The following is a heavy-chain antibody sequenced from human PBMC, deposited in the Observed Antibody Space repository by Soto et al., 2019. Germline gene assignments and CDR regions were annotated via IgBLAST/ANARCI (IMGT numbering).Heavy chain of an antibody. D-gene: IGHD5-12*01. V-gene: IGHV3-23*01. Sequence: GGSLRLSCAASGFIFTNYAMNWVRQAPGKGLEWVSVIGGRGNSAYYADSVQGRFTISRDNSKNTLSLQMSSLTADDTAIYYCVREGRGSFDFSGRGTMVT. CDR2: IGGRGNSA. CDR1: GFIFTNYA. J-gene: IGHJ3*01. CDR3: VREGRGSFDF.